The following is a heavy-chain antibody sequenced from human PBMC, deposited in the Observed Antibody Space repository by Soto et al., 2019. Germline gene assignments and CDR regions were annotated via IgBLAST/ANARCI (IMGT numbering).Heavy chain of an antibody. CDR2: ISYDGSSK. J-gene: IGHJ4*02. Sequence: GGSLRLSCAASGFSFSNYGMQWVRQAPGKGLEWVAVISYDGSSKYHADSVKGRFTISRDNSKNTLHLQMNSLRAEDTAVYYCSKDRRGGRAVLDSWGQGTPVTVSS. CDR1: GFSFSNYG. V-gene: IGHV3-30*18. CDR3: SKDRRGGRAVLDS. D-gene: IGHD2-8*01.